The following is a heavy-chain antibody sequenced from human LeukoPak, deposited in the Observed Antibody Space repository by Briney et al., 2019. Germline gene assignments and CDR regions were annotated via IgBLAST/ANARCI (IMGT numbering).Heavy chain of an antibody. Sequence: LSGGSLSLSCAPSGFIFGTHWMPWARLAGRRGRVYLAQINSDGRATACAVSVKARFTISRDNAKNTQYMEMISMRAEDTAVYYCGSLTVVAKDHWGQGTLVTVSS. CDR3: GSLTVVAKDH. CDR2: INSDGRAT. V-gene: IGHV3-74*01. D-gene: IGHD3-22*01. CDR1: GFIFGTHW. J-gene: IGHJ4*02.